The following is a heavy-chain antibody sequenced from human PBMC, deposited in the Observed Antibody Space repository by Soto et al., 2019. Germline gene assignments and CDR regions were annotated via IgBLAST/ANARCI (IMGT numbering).Heavy chain of an antibody. J-gene: IGHJ4*02. D-gene: IGHD3-3*01. CDR3: ARLSTEQKKPRGLFGVVITGYYFDY. CDR1: GGSISNHE. Sequence: SQTMSVTCTVAGGSISNHEWSWIRQHTGKVLEWIGYIYYSGSTNYNPSLKSRVTISVDTSKNQFSLKLSSVTAADTAMYYCARLSTEQKKPRGLFGVVITGYYFDYWGQGTLVTVSS. CDR2: IYYSGST. V-gene: IGHV4-59*11.